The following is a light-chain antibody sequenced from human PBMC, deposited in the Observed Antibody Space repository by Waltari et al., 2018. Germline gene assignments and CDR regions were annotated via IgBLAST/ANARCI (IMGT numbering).Light chain of an antibody. J-gene: IGLJ1*01. Sequence: QSALTQPASVSGTPGQSITISCPGTNSDVGNYNLVSWYQHHPGEAPKLMICEVIKRPSGVSNRFSGSKSGNSASLTISGLQAEDEADYYCCSYAGSGTYVFGTGTKVTVL. CDR1: NSDVGNYNL. CDR3: CSYAGSGTYV. CDR2: EVI. V-gene: IGLV2-23*02.